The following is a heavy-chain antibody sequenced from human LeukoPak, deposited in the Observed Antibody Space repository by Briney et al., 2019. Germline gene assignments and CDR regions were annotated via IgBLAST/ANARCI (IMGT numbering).Heavy chain of an antibody. Sequence: PSETLSLTCTVSGGSISSIYYWGWIRPPPGRGLEWIGSIHYSGSAYYNPSLKSRVTTSVDTSKNQFSLKLSSVTAADTAVYYCARLTAAGGNFDYWGQGTLVTVSS. CDR3: ARLTAAGGNFDY. CDR2: IHYSGSA. D-gene: IGHD3-16*01. J-gene: IGHJ4*02. V-gene: IGHV4-39*01. CDR1: GGSISSIYY.